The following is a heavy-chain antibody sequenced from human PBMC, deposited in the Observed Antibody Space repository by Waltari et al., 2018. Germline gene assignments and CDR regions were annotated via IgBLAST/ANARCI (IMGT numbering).Heavy chain of an antibody. CDR3: AKDRSSSWYYFDY. J-gene: IGHJ4*02. Sequence: VDLVESGGGLVQPGESLTLSCAASGFTFISYWMTWVRQAPGKGLEWVAVISYDGSNKYYADSVKGRFTISRDNSKNTLYLQMNSLRAEDTAVYYCAKDRSSSWYYFDYWGQGTLVTVSS. V-gene: IGHV3-30*18. D-gene: IGHD6-13*01. CDR2: ISYDGSNK. CDR1: GFTFISYW.